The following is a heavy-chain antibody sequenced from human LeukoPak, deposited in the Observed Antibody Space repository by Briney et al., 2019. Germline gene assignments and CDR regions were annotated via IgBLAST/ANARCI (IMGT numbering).Heavy chain of an antibody. CDR2: IYSGGAT. CDR3: ASPSSGQSFDI. Sequence: QSGGSLRLSCAASGFTVSSNYMSWVRQAPGKGLEWVSVIYSGGATYYADSVKGRFTISRDKSKNTMYLQMNSLRAEDTAVYYCASPSSGQSFDIWGQGTMVTVSS. J-gene: IGHJ3*02. D-gene: IGHD3-22*01. V-gene: IGHV3-53*01. CDR1: GFTVSSNY.